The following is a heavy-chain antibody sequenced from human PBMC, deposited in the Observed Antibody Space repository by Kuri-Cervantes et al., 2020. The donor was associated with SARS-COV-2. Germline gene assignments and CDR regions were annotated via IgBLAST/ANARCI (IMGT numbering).Heavy chain of an antibody. CDR2: IDWDDDK. V-gene: IGHV2-70*01. CDR3: ARHGFGSGSFFFWYFDL. CDR1: GFSLSTSGMC. J-gene: IGHJ2*01. D-gene: IGHD3-10*01. Sequence: SGPTLVKPTQTLTLTCTFSGFSLSTSGMCVSWIRQPQGKALEWLALIDWDDDKYYSTSLKTRLTISKDTSKNQVVLTMTNMDPVDTATYYCARHGFGSGSFFFWYFDLWGRGTLVTVSS.